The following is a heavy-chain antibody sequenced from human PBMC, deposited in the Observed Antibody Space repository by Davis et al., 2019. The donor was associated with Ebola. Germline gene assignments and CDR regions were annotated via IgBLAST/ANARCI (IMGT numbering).Heavy chain of an antibody. Sequence: GGSLRLSCAASGFTFSSYGMHWVRQAPGKGLEWVAVISYDGNNEYYADSVKGRFTISRDNSKNTLYLQMNSLKAEDTAVYYCAKDPTSGGCYYYYYMDVWGKGTTVTVSS. CDR2: ISYDGNNE. J-gene: IGHJ6*03. D-gene: IGHD3-16*01. CDR3: AKDPTSGGCYYYYYMDV. CDR1: GFTFSSYG. V-gene: IGHV3-30*18.